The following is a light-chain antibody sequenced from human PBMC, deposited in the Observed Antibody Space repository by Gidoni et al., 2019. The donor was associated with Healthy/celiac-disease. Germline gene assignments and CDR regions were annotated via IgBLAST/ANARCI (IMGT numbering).Light chain of an antibody. J-gene: IGKJ1*01. V-gene: IGKV2-30*01. Sequence: DVVMTQSPLSLPVTLGQPASIPCRSSQSLVYSDGHTYLNWFQQRPGQSPRRLIYKVSNRDSGVPDRFSGSGSGTDFTLKISRVEAEDVGVYYCMQGTHWPRATFGQGTKVEIK. CDR2: KVS. CDR3: MQGTHWPRAT. CDR1: QSLVYSDGHTY.